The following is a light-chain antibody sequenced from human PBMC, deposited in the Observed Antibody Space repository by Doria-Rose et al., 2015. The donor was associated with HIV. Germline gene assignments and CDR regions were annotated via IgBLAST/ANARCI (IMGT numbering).Light chain of an antibody. J-gene: IGLJ2*01. CDR3: QSYDNTYVV. Sequence: QLPRSAPKLLIYDDFHWPSGVPDRFSGSRSGTSASLAIAGLQADDEADYYCQSYDNTYVVFGGGTRLTVL. V-gene: IGLV1-40*01. CDR2: DDF.